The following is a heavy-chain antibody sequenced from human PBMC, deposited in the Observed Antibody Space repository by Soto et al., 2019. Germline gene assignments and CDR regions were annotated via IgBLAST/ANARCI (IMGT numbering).Heavy chain of an antibody. CDR2: ISGSGGST. CDR3: AKDPILTGYWFDP. D-gene: IGHD3-9*01. V-gene: IGHV3-23*01. Sequence: EVQLLESGGGLVQPGGSLRLSCAASGFTFSSYAMSWVRQAPGKGLEWVSTISGSGGSTYYADSVRGRFTISRDNSKNTLYLQMNSLRAEDTAVYYCAKDPILTGYWFDPWGQGTLVTVSS. J-gene: IGHJ5*02. CDR1: GFTFSSYA.